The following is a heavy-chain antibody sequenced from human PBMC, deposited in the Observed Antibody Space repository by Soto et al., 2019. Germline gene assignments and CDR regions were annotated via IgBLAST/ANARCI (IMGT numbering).Heavy chain of an antibody. CDR2: IIPILGIA. CDR3: AREGCGGDCSREIHPQGHFDY. D-gene: IGHD2-21*02. Sequence: QVQLVQSGAEVKKPGSSVKVSCKASGGTFSSYTISWVRQAPGQGLEWMGRIIPILGIANYAQKFQGRVTITADKSAXXAXRXXSSLRSEDTAVYYCAREGCGGDCSREIHPQGHFDYWGQGTLVTVSS. CDR1: GGTFSSYT. J-gene: IGHJ4*02. V-gene: IGHV1-69*08.